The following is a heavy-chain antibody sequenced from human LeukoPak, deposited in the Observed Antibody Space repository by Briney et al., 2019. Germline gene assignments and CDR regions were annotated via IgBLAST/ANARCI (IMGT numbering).Heavy chain of an antibody. CDR3: AREGYTGTTIAFDI. D-gene: IGHD1-1*01. CDR1: GFTFSSYA. Sequence: GRSLRLSCAASGFTFSSYAMHWVRQAPGKGLEWVAVISYDGSNKYYADSMKGRFTISRDNSKNTLYLQMNSLRAEDTAVYYCAREGYTGTTIAFDIWGQGTMVTVSS. V-gene: IGHV3-30*04. CDR2: ISYDGSNK. J-gene: IGHJ3*02.